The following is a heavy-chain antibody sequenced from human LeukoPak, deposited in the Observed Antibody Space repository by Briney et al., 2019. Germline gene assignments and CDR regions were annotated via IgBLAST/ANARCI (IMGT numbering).Heavy chain of an antibody. CDR1: GFPFSSHA. CDR2: ISNGKT. D-gene: IGHD2-15*01. Sequence: PGGSLRLSCAASGFPFSSHAMSWVRQPPGKGLEWVAAISNGKTYYADSVRGRFAISRDESTNTVYLHMNSLRDEDTVLYHCVREAGYCAPVCVKTNWFDPWGQGTLVTVSS. J-gene: IGHJ5*02. V-gene: IGHV3-23*01. CDR3: VREAGYCAPVCVKTNWFDP.